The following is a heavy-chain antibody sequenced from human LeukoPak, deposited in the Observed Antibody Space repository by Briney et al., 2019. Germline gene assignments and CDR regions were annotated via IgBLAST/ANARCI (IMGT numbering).Heavy chain of an antibody. Sequence: GGSLRLSCAASGFTFSSYGMHWVRQAPGKGLGWVAVIWYDGSNKYYADSVKGRFTISRDNSKNTLYLQMNSLRAEDTAVYYCATRYCSSTSCYDLRVWGQGTTVTVSS. CDR3: ATRYCSSTSCYDLRV. V-gene: IGHV3-33*01. J-gene: IGHJ6*02. CDR2: IWYDGSNK. D-gene: IGHD2-2*01. CDR1: GFTFSSYG.